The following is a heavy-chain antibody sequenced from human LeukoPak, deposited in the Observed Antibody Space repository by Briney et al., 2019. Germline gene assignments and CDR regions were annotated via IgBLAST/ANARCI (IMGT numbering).Heavy chain of an antibody. J-gene: IGHJ4*02. V-gene: IGHV4-59*01. CDR3: VRSGGAGGGV. CDR2: MYYTGSS. D-gene: IGHD3-10*01. Sequence: PSETLSFTCTFSGGSISPYYWSWIRQSPGKGLEWIGYMYYTGSSKYSPSLRSRVTISLDTSKNQLSLNLISVTAADTAVYYCVRSGGAGGGVWGQGTLVTVSS. CDR1: GGSISPYY.